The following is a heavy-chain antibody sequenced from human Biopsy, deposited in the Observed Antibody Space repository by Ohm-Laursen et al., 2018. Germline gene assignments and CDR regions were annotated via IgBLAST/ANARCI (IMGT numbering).Heavy chain of an antibody. CDR2: IYHTGIT. Sequence: SDTLSLTCTVTDGSISNIINYWGWIRQPLGKGLEWLGNIYHTGITDYNPSLKSRVTISVNTSKNQFSLKFSFLTAADTAVYYCARHSFGSGRDFWGQGTLVTVSS. CDR1: DGSISNIINY. D-gene: IGHD3-10*01. CDR3: ARHSFGSGRDF. J-gene: IGHJ4*02. V-gene: IGHV4-39*01.